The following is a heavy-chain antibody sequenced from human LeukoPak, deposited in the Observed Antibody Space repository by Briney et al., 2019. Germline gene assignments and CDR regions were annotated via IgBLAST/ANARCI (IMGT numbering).Heavy chain of an antibody. CDR2: ISGSGHNT. V-gene: IGHV3-23*01. CDR1: GFTFSNYA. CDR3: AKASSWFGELTLFDY. D-gene: IGHD3-10*01. J-gene: IGHJ4*02. Sequence: GGSLRLSCAASGFTFSNYAMSWVRQAPGKGLEWVSAISGSGHNTYHADSVKGRFTISRDNSRNTLYLQMNSLRAEDTAVYFCAKASSWFGELTLFDYWGQGTLVTVSS.